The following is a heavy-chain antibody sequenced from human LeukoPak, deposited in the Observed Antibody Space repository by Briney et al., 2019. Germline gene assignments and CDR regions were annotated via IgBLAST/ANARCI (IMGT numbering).Heavy chain of an antibody. V-gene: IGHV4-59*01. CDR2: IYYSGST. J-gene: IGHJ1*01. D-gene: IGHD2-15*01. CDR3: ARESGGAEYFRH. Sequence: SETLSLTCTVSGGSISSYYWSWIRQPPGKGLEWIGNIYYSGSTNYNPSLKSRVTISVDTSKNQFSLKLSSVTAADTAVYYCARESGGAEYFRHWGQGTLVTVSS. CDR1: GGSISSYY.